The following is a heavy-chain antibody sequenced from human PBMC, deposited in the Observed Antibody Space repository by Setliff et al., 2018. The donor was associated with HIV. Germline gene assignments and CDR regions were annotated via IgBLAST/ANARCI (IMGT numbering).Heavy chain of an antibody. CDR2: IHYSGIT. D-gene: IGHD3-9*01. Sequence: SETLSLTCTVSRDSINGHWWSWIRQPPGKGLEWTGSIHYSGITHYNPSLKSRLTMSVDTSKNQVSLKLTSVTAADTAVYYCARFKCINFACVGFDIWGQGTVVTVSS. CDR1: RDSINGHW. V-gene: IGHV4-59*11. CDR3: ARFKCINFACVGFDI. J-gene: IGHJ3*02.